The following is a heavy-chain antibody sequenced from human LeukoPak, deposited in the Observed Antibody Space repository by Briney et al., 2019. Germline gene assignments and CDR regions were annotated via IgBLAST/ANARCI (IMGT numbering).Heavy chain of an antibody. J-gene: IGHJ5*02. CDR2: INTSGST. Sequence: SETLSLTCTVSGGSISSGSYYWSWIRQPAGKGLEWIGRINTSGSTNYNPSLKSRVTISVGTSKNQFSLKLTSVTAADTAVYYCVSAKLLVRGVSWFDPWGQGTLVTVSS. CDR1: GGSISSGSYY. V-gene: IGHV4-61*02. D-gene: IGHD3-10*01. CDR3: VSAKLLVRGVSWFDP.